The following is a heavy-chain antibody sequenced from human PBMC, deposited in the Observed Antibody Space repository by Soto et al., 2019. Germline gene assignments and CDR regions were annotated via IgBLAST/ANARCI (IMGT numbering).Heavy chain of an antibody. V-gene: IGHV5-51*01. CDR3: ARLGFGGHFGSYYCNGMDV. Sequence: GESLKISCQGSGYSFSSYWIAWVRQMSGKGLEWVGVIHPGDSDTRYSPSFQGQVTISADKSIITVYVQWASLKASDTAVYYCARLGFGGHFGSYYCNGMDVWGQGTTVTVSS. CDR1: GYSFSSYW. D-gene: IGHD2-15*01. CDR2: IHPGDSDT. J-gene: IGHJ6*02.